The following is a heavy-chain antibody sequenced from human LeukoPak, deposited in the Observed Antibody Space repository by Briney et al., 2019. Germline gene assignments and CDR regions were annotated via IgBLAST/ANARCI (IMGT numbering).Heavy chain of an antibody. Sequence: GGSLRLSCAASGFTFSSYSMNWVRQAPGKGLEWVSSISSSSSYIYYADSVKGRFTISRDNAKNSLYLQMNSLRAEDTAVYYCARVDRRTASFDYWGQGTLVTVSS. CDR1: GFTFSSYS. V-gene: IGHV3-21*01. D-gene: IGHD1-14*01. J-gene: IGHJ4*02. CDR3: ARVDRRTASFDY. CDR2: ISSSSSYI.